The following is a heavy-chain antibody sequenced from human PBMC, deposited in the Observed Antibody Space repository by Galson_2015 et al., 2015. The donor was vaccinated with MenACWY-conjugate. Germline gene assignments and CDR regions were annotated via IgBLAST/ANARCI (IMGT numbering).Heavy chain of an antibody. J-gene: IGHJ5*02. V-gene: IGHV3-74*01. CDR3: ARGVGIRGLALNNLLDP. CDR1: GFTFSDYW. CDR2: INSDGDTT. D-gene: IGHD3-10*01. Sequence: SLRLSCAVTGFTFSDYWMHWVRQAPGKGLVWVSRINSDGDTTTYADSVKGRFTVSRDNAKNTLYLEMKRLRADDTAIYYCARGVGIRGLALNNLLDPWGQGTLVTVSS.